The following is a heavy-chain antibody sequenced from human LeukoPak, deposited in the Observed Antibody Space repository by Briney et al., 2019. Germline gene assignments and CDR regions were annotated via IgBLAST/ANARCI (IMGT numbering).Heavy chain of an antibody. CDR3: AKTARVLDN. D-gene: IGHD1-14*01. CDR2: ISISGNMI. CDR1: GFTFSSYS. V-gene: IGHV3-48*04. Sequence: GGSLRLSCAASGFTFSSYSMNWVRQAPGKGLEWVSYISISGNMIYYADSVKGRFTISRDNAKNSLYLQMSSLRVEDTAVYYCAKTARVLDNWGQGTQVIVSS. J-gene: IGHJ4*02.